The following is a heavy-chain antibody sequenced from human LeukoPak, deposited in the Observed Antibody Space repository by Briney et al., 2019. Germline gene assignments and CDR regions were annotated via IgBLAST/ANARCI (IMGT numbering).Heavy chain of an antibody. Sequence: SETLSLTCTVSGGSISSYYWSWIRQPPGKGLEWIGYIYYSGSTNYNPSLKSRVTISVDTSKNQFSLKLSSVTAADTAVYYCARGSMGGSGNNYRDYYYGMDVWGQGTTVTVSS. CDR1: GGSISSYY. V-gene: IGHV4-59*08. J-gene: IGHJ6*02. CDR2: IYYSGST. CDR3: ARGSMGGSGNNYRDYYYGMDV. D-gene: IGHD3-10*01.